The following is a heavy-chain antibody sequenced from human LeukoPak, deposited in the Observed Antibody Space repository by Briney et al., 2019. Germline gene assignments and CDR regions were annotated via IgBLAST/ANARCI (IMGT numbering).Heavy chain of an antibody. D-gene: IGHD3-3*01. CDR1: GFTFNSYA. CDR2: ISGSGGST. V-gene: IGHV3-23*01. Sequence: GGSLRLSCAASGFTFNSYAMSWVRQAPGKGLEWVSAISGSGGSTYYADSVKGRFTISRDNSKNTLYLQMNSLRAEDTAVYYCAKDKGDFGVVIGYFDYWGQGTLVTVSS. CDR3: AKDKGDFGVVIGYFDY. J-gene: IGHJ4*02.